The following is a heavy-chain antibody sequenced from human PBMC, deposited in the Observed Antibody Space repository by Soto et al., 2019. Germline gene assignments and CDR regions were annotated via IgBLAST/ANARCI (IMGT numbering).Heavy chain of an antibody. D-gene: IGHD1-1*01. CDR1: GLTFSTYS. CDR2: LSTSFYS. CDR3: ARLPGKYDLDP. J-gene: IGHJ5*02. Sequence: EVQLVESGGGLVKPGGSLRLSCVASGLTFSTYSVTWVRQAPGKGLEWVASLSTSFYSQYVDSVKGRFTISRDNAQNSLFLQMNSLRVDDTAVYYCARLPGKYDLDPWGQGTLVTVSS. V-gene: IGHV3-21*01.